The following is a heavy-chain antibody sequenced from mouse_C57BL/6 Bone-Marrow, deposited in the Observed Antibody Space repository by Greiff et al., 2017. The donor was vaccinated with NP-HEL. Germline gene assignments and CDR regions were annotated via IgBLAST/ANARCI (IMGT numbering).Heavy chain of an antibody. J-gene: IGHJ1*03. Sequence: EVQLVESGGDSVKPGGSLKLSCAASGFTFSSYGMSWVRQTPDKRLEWVATISSGGSYTYYPDSVKGRFTISRDNAKNTLYLQMSSPKSEDTAMYYCARRGPWYFDVWGTGTTVTVSS. CDR1: GFTFSSYG. CDR2: ISSGGSYT. D-gene: IGHD3-3*01. V-gene: IGHV5-6*01. CDR3: ARRGPWYFDV.